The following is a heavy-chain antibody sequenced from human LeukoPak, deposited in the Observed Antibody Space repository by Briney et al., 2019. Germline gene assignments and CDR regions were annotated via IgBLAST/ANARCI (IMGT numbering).Heavy chain of an antibody. J-gene: IGHJ4*02. CDR3: ARGPWYYDSSGYYYAPLDY. CDR1: GGSISSYY. V-gene: IGHV4-59*12. Sequence: SETLSLTCTVSGGSISSYYWSWIRQHPGKGLEWIGYIYYSGSTYYNPSLKSRDTISVDTSKNQFSLKLSSVTAADTAVYYCARGPWYYDSSGYYYAPLDYWGQGTLVTVSS. CDR2: IYYSGST. D-gene: IGHD3-22*01.